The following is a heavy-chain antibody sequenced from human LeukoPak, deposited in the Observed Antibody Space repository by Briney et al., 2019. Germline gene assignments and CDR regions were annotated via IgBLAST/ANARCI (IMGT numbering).Heavy chain of an antibody. J-gene: IGHJ4*02. CDR3: AKDAWAMVRGVID. Sequence: GGSLRLSCAASGFTFSSYGMHWVRQAPGKGLEWVAVISYDGSNKYYADSVKGRFTISRGNSKNTLYLQMNSLRAEDTAVYYCAKDAWAMVRGVIDWGQGTLVTVSS. V-gene: IGHV3-30*18. CDR1: GFTFSSYG. CDR2: ISYDGSNK. D-gene: IGHD3-10*01.